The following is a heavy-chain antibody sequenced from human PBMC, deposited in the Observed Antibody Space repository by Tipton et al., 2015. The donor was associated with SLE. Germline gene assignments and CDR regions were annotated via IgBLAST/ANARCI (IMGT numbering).Heavy chain of an antibody. D-gene: IGHD6-6*01. Sequence: QLVQSGGGVVQPGGSLRLSCAASGFTFSSYGMHWVRQAPGKGLEWVALIWFDGTKEFYADSVKGRFTISRDSSKNTLYLEMSSLRVEDTAVYHCAKDQLMSIDYFGLDVWGQGTTVTVSS. V-gene: IGHV3-30*02. CDR1: GFTFSSYG. CDR2: IWFDGTKE. J-gene: IGHJ6*02. CDR3: AKDQLMSIDYFGLDV.